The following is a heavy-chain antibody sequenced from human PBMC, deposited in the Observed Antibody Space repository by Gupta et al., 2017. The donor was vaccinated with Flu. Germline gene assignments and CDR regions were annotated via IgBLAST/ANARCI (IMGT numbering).Heavy chain of an antibody. Sequence: MHWVRQAPGKGLEWVAVISYDGSNKYYADSVKGRFTISRDNSKNTLYLQMNSLRAEDTAVYYCAKDYRRLHPLHYYYMDVWGKGTTVTVSS. V-gene: IGHV3-30*18. CDR2: ISYDGSNK. J-gene: IGHJ6*03. CDR3: AKDYRRLHPLHYYYMDV. D-gene: IGHD4-4*01.